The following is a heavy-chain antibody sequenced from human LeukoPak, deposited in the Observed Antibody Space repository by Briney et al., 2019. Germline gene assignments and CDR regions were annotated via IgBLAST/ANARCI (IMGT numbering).Heavy chain of an antibody. V-gene: IGHV3-7*01. Sequence: GRSLRLSCAASGFTFSGYWMSWVRQAPGKGLEWVANIKQDGSEMYYLDSVKGRFIISRDNAKNPLYLQMNSLRAEDTAVYYCARDRGIVAQFDPWGQGTLVTVSS. CDR1: GFTFSGYW. CDR2: IKQDGSEM. J-gene: IGHJ5*02. D-gene: IGHD1-26*01. CDR3: ARDRGIVAQFDP.